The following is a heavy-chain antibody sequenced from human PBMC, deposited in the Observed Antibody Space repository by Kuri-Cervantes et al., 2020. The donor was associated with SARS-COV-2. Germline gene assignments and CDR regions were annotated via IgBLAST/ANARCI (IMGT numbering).Heavy chain of an antibody. CDR3: ARGPLPENIAVLPAASPFMYFDY. D-gene: IGHD2-2*01. CDR2: INPILGPA. Sequence: SVKVSCKASGGTFSSCAITGVRQAPGQGLEWMGGINPILGPAHYAQKFQGRVTITADESTSTAYMELSSLRSEDTAVYYCARGPLPENIAVLPAASPFMYFDYWGQGALVTVSS. CDR1: GGTFSSCA. V-gene: IGHV1-69*13. J-gene: IGHJ4*02.